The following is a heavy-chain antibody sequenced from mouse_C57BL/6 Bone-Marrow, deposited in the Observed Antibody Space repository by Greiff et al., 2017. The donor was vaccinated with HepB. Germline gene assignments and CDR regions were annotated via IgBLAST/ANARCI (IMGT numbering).Heavy chain of an antibody. CDR2: IDPETGGT. CDR1: GYTFTDYE. Sequence: QVQLQQSGAELVRPGASVTLSCKASGYTFTDYEMHWVEQTPVHGLEWIGAIDPETGGTAYNQKFQGKAILTADKSSSTAYMELRSLTSEDSAVYYCIILRGYFDVWGTGPTVTVSS. D-gene: IGHD1-1*01. J-gene: IGHJ1*03. CDR3: IILRGYFDV. V-gene: IGHV1-15*01.